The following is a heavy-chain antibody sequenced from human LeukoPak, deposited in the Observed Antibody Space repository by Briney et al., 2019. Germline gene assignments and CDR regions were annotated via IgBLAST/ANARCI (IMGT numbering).Heavy chain of an antibody. Sequence: PGGSLRLSCAASGFTFSSYSMNWVRQAPGKGLEWVSYISSTSSTIYYADSVKGRFTISRDNAKNSLYLQMNSLRAEDTAAYYCAREEIVVVPAAYYYHMDVWGKGTTVTVSS. CDR2: ISSTSSTI. CDR1: GFTFSSYS. J-gene: IGHJ6*03. D-gene: IGHD2-2*01. CDR3: AREEIVVVPAAYYYHMDV. V-gene: IGHV3-48*04.